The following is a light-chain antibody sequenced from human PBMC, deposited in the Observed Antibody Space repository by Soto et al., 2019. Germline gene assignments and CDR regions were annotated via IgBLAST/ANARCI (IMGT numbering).Light chain of an antibody. CDR2: EVN. CDR1: SSDIGAYYY. CDR3: LSSTTTTPHV. V-gene: IGLV2-14*01. Sequence: QSVLTQPASLTGSPGQSITMSCTGTSSDIGAYYYVSWFQQRPGKAPKLMISEVNNRPSGVSNRFSGSKSGNTDYLTIYGIQVEDEAEYFCLSSTTTTPHVFGMATKVTVL. J-gene: IGLJ1*01.